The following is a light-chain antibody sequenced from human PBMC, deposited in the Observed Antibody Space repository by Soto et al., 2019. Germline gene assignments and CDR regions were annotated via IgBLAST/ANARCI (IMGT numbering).Light chain of an antibody. CDR1: NSNIGRNP. CDR2: SEN. Sequence: QSALAQPPSASGTPGQRVAISCSGSNSNIGRNPVNWYQQLPGTAPKLLIYSENQRPSGVPDRFSGSKSGTSASLDISGIQSADEPDYYCAAWDERLNGYVFGTGTKVTVL. J-gene: IGLJ1*01. CDR3: AAWDERLNGYV. V-gene: IGLV1-44*01.